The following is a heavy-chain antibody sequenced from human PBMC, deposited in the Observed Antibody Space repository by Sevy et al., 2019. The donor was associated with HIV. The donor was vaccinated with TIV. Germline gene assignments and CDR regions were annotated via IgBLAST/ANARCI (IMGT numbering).Heavy chain of an antibody. V-gene: IGHV3-23*01. Sequence: GGSLRLSCAASGFTFSNFAMGWVRQAPGKGLDWISVISGTGDYKYYADSVKGRFFISRDNSKNTLFLQMNSLRAEDTAIFYCAKKMGGGSGMAFLVDYWGQGTLVTVSS. J-gene: IGHJ4*02. CDR3: AKKMGGGSGMAFLVDY. CDR2: ISGTGDYK. D-gene: IGHD5-18*01. CDR1: GFTFSNFA.